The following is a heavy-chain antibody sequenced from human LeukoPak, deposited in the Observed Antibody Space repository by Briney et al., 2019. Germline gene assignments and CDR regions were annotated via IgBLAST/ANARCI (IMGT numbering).Heavy chain of an antibody. CDR3: ARDNGWFDP. D-gene: IGHD2-8*01. V-gene: IGHV4-59*01. CDR1: GGSISSYY. CDR2: IHYSGST. J-gene: IGHJ5*02. Sequence: SETLSLTCTVSGGSISSYYWSWIRQPPGKGLEWIGYIHYSGSTNYNPSLKSRVTISVDTSKNQFSLKLSSVTAADTAVYYCARDNGWFDPWGQGTLVTVSS.